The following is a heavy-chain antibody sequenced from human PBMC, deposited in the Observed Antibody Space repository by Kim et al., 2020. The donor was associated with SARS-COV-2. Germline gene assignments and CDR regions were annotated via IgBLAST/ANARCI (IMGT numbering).Heavy chain of an antibody. J-gene: IGHJ4*02. CDR3: AKVIARRRGFDY. D-gene: IGHD6-13*01. V-gene: IGHV3-23*01. Sequence: GGSLRLSCAASGFTFSSYAMNWVRQAPGKGLEWVSAISSSGGTTYYADSVKGRLTISRDNSKNTLYLQMNSLRAEDTAVYYFAKVIARRRGFDYWGQGT. CDR1: GFTFSSYA. CDR2: ISSSGGTT.